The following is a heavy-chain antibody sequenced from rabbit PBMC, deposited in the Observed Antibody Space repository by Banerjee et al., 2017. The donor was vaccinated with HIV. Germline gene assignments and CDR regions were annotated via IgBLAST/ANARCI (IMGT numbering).Heavy chain of an antibody. CDR2: FYITSSRT. J-gene: IGHJ4*01. D-gene: IGHD5-1*01. V-gene: IGHV1S45*01. Sequence: QQQLEESGGGLVKPEGSLTLTCKASGFDFSRDAVCWVRQAPGKGLEWIACFYITSSRTYYASWAKGRFTISKTSSTTVTLQMTSLTAADTATYFCARQINGNYYQYNLWGQGTLVTVS. CDR3: ARQINGNYYQYNL. CDR1: GFDFSRDAV.